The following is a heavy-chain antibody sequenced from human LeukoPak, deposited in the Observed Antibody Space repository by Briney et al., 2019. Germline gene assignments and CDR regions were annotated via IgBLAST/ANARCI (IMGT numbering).Heavy chain of an antibody. D-gene: IGHD3-22*01. V-gene: IGHV4-59*08. CDR2: IYYSGST. J-gene: IGHJ6*02. Sequence: SETLSLTCTVSGGSISSYYWSWIRQPPGKGLEWIGYIYYSGSTNYNPSLKSRVTISVDTSKNQFSLKLSSVTAADTAVYYCARHKPYYYDSSGVGMDVWGQGTTVTVSS. CDR3: ARHKPYYYDSSGVGMDV. CDR1: GGSISSYY.